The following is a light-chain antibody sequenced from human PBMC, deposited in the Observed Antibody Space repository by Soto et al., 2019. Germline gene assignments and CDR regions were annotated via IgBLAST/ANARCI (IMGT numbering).Light chain of an antibody. V-gene: IGLV2-14*03. Sequence: QSALTQPASVSGSPGQSITISCTGTSSDVGGYNYVSWFQQHPGKAPKLKIYEVSNRPSGVSNRFSGSKSGYTASLTISELQAEDEAEYYCTSFTSSSTWVFGGGTKLTVL. J-gene: IGLJ3*02. CDR1: SSDVGGYNY. CDR2: EVS. CDR3: TSFTSSSTWV.